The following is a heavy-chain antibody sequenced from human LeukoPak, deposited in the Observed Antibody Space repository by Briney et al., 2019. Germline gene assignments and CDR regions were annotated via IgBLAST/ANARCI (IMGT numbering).Heavy chain of an antibody. CDR1: GFTFSSYW. CDR2: INNDGSSI. J-gene: IGHJ4*02. V-gene: IGHV3-74*01. CDR3: ARAQTYSDILTGYWNDY. D-gene: IGHD3-9*01. Sequence: GGFLRLSCAASGFTFSSYWMHWVRQAPGKGLVWVSRINNDGSSISYADSVKGRFTISRDNAKNTLYLQMNSLRAEDTAVYYCARAQTYSDILTGYWNDYWGQGTLVTVSS.